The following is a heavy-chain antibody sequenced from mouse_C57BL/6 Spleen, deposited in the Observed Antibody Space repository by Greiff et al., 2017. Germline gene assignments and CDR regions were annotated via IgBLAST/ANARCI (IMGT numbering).Heavy chain of an antibody. V-gene: IGHV1-53*01. Sequence: QVQLQQPGTELVKPGASVKLSCKASGYTFTSYWMHWVKQRPGQGLEWIGNINPSNGGTNYNEKFKSKATLTVDKSSSTAYMQLSSLTSEDSAVYYCARFHGSSSFYWYFDVWGTGTTVTVSS. J-gene: IGHJ1*03. CDR3: ARFHGSSSFYWYFDV. CDR1: GYTFTSYW. CDR2: INPSNGGT. D-gene: IGHD1-1*01.